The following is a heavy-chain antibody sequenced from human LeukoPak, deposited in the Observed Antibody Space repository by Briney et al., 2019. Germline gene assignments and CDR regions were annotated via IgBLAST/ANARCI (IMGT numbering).Heavy chain of an antibody. CDR2: VSGSGDSP. V-gene: IGHV3-23*01. D-gene: IGHD2-2*01. CDR3: ANRYCSDTTCQETYFDY. J-gene: IGHJ4*02. Sequence: GGSLRLSCAASGFTFSSYAMTWVRQAPGKGLEWVSSVSGSGDSPYYADSVKGRFTISRDNSKNTLYLQMNSLRAEDTAVYYCANRYCSDTTCQETYFDYWGQGTLVTVSS. CDR1: GFTFSSYA.